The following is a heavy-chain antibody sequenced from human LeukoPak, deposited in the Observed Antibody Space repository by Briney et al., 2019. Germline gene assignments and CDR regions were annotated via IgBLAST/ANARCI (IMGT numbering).Heavy chain of an antibody. V-gene: IGHV4-59*01. CDR2: IYYSGST. CDR3: ARGRVSSSTWHSTYYYYFYMDV. D-gene: IGHD4-11*01. CDR1: GGSISSYY. Sequence: SETLSLTCTVSGGSISSYYWSWIRQPPGKGLEWIGYIYYSGSTNYNPSLKSRVTISVDTSKNQFSLRLTSVTAADTAVYFCARGRVSSSTWHSTYYYYFYMDVWGKGTTVTVS. J-gene: IGHJ6*03.